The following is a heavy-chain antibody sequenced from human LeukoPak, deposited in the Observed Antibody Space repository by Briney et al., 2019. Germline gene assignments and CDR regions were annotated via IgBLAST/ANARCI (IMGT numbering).Heavy chain of an antibody. CDR1: GFSLSTSGMC. J-gene: IGHJ4*02. Sequence: SGPTLVNPTQTLTLTCTFSGFSLSTSGMCVSWIRQPPGKALEWLARIDWDDDKYYSTSLKTRLTISKDTSKNQVVLTTTNMDPVDTATYYCARDIYYYDSSGYSFFDYWGQGTLVTVSS. CDR2: IDWDDDK. D-gene: IGHD3-22*01. CDR3: ARDIYYYDSSGYSFFDY. V-gene: IGHV2-70*11.